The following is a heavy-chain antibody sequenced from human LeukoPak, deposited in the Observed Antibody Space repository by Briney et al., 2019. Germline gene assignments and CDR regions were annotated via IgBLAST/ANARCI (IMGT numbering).Heavy chain of an antibody. V-gene: IGHV3-23*01. CDR2: ISGSGGST. D-gene: IGHD6-19*01. J-gene: IGHJ6*02. Sequence: PGGSLRLSCAASGFTFSSYAMSWVRQAPGKGLEWVSAISGSGGSTYYADSVKGRFTISRDNSKNTLYLQMNSLRAEDTAVYYCAKDLYERYSSDDLGYYYGMDVWGQGTTVTVSS. CDR1: GFTFSSYA. CDR3: AKDLYERYSSDDLGYYYGMDV.